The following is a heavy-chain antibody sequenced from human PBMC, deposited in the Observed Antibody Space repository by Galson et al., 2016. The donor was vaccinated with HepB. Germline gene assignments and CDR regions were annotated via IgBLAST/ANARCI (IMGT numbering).Heavy chain of an antibody. CDR3: AGQAYSYSYDC. J-gene: IGHJ4*02. V-gene: IGHV3-74*01. CDR1: GFTFSNSW. CDR2: INTDGRGI. D-gene: IGHD3-16*02. Sequence: SLRLSCAASGFTFSNSWMHWVRQAPGKGLVCVSRINTDGRGIAYADSVKGRFTISRDNAKNTLYLQMNSLRAADTAVYYCAGQAYSYSYDCWGQGTLVTVSS.